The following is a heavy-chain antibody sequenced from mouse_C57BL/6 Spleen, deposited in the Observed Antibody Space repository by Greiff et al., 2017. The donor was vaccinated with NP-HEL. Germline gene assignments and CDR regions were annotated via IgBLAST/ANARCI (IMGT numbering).Heavy chain of an antibody. J-gene: IGHJ4*01. CDR1: GFTFSSYA. CDR3: ARDRSYGSSYAMDY. V-gene: IGHV5-4*01. CDR2: ISDGGSYT. Sequence: DVHLVESGGGLVKPGGSLKLSCAASGFTFSSYAMSWVRQTPEKRLEWVATISDGGSYTYYPDNVKGRFTISRDNAKNNLYLQMSHLKSEDTAMYYCARDRSYGSSYAMDYWGQGTSVTVSS. D-gene: IGHD1-1*01.